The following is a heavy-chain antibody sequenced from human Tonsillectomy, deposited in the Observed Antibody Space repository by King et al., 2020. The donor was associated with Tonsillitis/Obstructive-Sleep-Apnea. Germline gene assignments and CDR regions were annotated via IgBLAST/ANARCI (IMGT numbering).Heavy chain of an antibody. J-gene: IGHJ6*03. CDR2: INTNTGNP. CDR1: GYTFTNYG. D-gene: IGHD1/OR15-1a*01. CDR3: ARYSTSCFENWNNDVYYYYMDV. V-gene: IGHV7-4-1*02. Sequence: QLVQSGSELKKPGASVKVSCKASGYTFTNYGLNWVRQAPGQGLEWMGWINTNTGNPTYAQGFTGRFVFSLDTSVGTAYLQISSLKAEDTAVYHCARYSTSCFENWNNDVYYYYMDVWGKGTTVTVSS.